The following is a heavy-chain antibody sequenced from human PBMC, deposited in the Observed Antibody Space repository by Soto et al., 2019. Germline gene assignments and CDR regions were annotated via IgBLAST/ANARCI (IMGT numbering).Heavy chain of an antibody. Sequence: EVQLLESGGGLVQPGGSLRLSCVGSGFGFSDYAMTWVRQAPGEGLEWISSISGGGGVTEYADSVRGRYTISRDNSKSTLYLQMNRLSVEDSAVYYCAKTYHRLAWVPLDYWGQGTLVTVSS. J-gene: IGHJ4*02. D-gene: IGHD6-19*01. CDR3: AKTYHRLAWVPLDY. CDR1: GFGFSDYA. CDR2: ISGGGGVT. V-gene: IGHV3-23*01.